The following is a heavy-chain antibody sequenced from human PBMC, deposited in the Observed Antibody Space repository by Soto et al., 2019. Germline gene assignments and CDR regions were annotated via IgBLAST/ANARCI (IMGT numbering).Heavy chain of an antibody. V-gene: IGHV1-46*01. Sequence: ASVKVSCKASGYTFTSYYMHWVRQAPGQGLEWMGIINPSGGSTSYAQKFQGRVTMTRDTSTSTAYMELSSLRSEDTAVYYCATNLPASSGWYPGDYGMDVWGQGTTVTVSS. CDR1: GYTFTSYY. CDR3: ATNLPASSGWYPGDYGMDV. CDR2: INPSGGST. J-gene: IGHJ6*02. D-gene: IGHD6-19*01.